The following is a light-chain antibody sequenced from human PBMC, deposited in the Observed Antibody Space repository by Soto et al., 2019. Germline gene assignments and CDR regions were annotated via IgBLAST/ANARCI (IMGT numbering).Light chain of an antibody. V-gene: IGKV3-20*01. Sequence: EIVLTQSAATLSLSPGKRATLACRASQSVSSYLACYQQKPGQAPRLLIYDASNRATGIPDRFSGSGSGTDSTLTISRLEPEDFAVYYCQQYGSSGTFGQGTKVDIK. CDR3: QQYGSSGT. CDR1: QSVSSY. J-gene: IGKJ1*01. CDR2: DAS.